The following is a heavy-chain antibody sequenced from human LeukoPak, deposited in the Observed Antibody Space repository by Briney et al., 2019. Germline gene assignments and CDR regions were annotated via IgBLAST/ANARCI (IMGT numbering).Heavy chain of an antibody. D-gene: IGHD3-16*01. CDR2: IYHTGST. V-gene: IGHV4-31*03. CDR3: ARHYGP. J-gene: IGHJ4*02. CDR1: GGSVESGGYY. Sequence: SGPGLVKPSQTLSLTCTVSGGSVESGGYYWTWIRQLPGKGLEWIGYIYHTGSTFYNPSLKSRVTISVDTSKNQFSLRLNSVTATDTAVYYCARHYGPWGQGTLVTVSS.